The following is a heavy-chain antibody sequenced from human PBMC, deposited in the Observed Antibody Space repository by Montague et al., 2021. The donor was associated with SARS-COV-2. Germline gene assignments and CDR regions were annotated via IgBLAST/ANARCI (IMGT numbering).Heavy chain of an antibody. Sequence: SETLSLTCVVSDVSLSSSTWWSWVRQSPGKGLEWVGEAYLSGFTQYNPSVKSRVTISLDDSRSQFSLRLTSVTAADTAVYFCARGGLGNRGFDYWGQGALVTVSS. D-gene: IGHD3/OR15-3a*01. CDR3: ARGGLGNRGFDY. CDR1: DVSLSSSTW. CDR2: AYLSGFT. J-gene: IGHJ4*02. V-gene: IGHV4-4*02.